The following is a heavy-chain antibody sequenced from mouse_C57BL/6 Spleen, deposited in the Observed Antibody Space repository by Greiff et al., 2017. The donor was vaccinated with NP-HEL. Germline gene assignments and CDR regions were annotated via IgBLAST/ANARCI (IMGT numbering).Heavy chain of an antibody. CDR1: GYAFSSSW. CDR3: GRTGDGLAY. Sequence: QVQLKESGPELVKPGASVKLSCKASGYAFSSSWMNWVKQRPGKGLEWIGRIYPGDGGTNYNGKFKGKATLTADKSSSTAYMQLSSLTSEDSAVYECGRTGDGLAYWGQGTLVTVSA. D-gene: IGHD2-3*01. J-gene: IGHJ3*01. V-gene: IGHV1-82*01. CDR2: IYPGDGGT.